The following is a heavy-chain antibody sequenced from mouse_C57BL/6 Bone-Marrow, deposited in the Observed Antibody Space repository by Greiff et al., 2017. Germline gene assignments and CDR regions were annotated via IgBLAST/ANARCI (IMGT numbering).Heavy chain of an antibody. D-gene: IGHD2-2*01. CDR1: GYSFTGYY. CDR3: AREHWLRWFAY. CDR2: INPSTGGT. J-gene: IGHJ3*01. V-gene: IGHV1-42*01. Sequence: EVQLQQSGPELVKPGASVQISCKASGYSFTGYYMNWVKQSPEKSLEWIGEINPSTGGTTYNPKFKAKATLTVDKSSITAYMQLKSLTSEDSAVYYCAREHWLRWFAYWGQGTLVTVSA.